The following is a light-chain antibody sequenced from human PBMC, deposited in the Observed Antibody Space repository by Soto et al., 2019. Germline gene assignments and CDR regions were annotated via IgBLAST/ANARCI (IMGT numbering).Light chain of an antibody. J-gene: IGKJ2*01. CDR1: QSISSW. V-gene: IGKV1-5*03. CDR2: KAS. CDR3: QQYDNLPYT. Sequence: DIQMTQSPSTLSASVGDRVTITCRASQSISSWLAWYQQKPGTAPKLLIYKASTLESGVPSRFSGIRSGTEFTLSVSSLQPDDFATYYCQQYDNLPYTFGQGTKLEIK.